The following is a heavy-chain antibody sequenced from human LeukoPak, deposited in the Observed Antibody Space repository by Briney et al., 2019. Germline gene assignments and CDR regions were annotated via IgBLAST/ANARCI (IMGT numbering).Heavy chain of an antibody. J-gene: IGHJ6*03. Sequence: GGSLRLSCAASGFTFSSYTMHWVRQAPGKGLEWVAVILYDGSNKYYADSVKGRFTVSRDNAKNSLYLQMNSLRAEDMALYYCAKAGDVGSGRDGYYYYYMDVWGKGTTVTVSS. CDR1: GFTFSSYT. D-gene: IGHD6-19*01. CDR3: AKAGDVGSGRDGYYYYYMDV. V-gene: IGHV3-30-3*01. CDR2: ILYDGSNK.